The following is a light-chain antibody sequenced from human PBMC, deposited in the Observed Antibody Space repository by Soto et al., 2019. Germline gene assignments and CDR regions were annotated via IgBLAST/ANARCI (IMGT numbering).Light chain of an antibody. CDR2: WAS. CDR1: QTVIYSSNNKNY. CDR3: QQYYSTPLT. V-gene: IGKV4-1*01. Sequence: DIVMTQSPDSLAVSLGERATINCKSSQTVIYSSNNKNYLAWYQQKPGQPPKLLIYWASTRQSGVPDRFSGSGSGTDFTLTISSLQAEDVAVYYCQQYYSTPLTFGGGTKVELK. J-gene: IGKJ4*01.